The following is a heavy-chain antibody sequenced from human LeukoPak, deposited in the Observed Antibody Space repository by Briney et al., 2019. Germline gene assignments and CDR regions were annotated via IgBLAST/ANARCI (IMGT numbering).Heavy chain of an antibody. CDR3: TREVNDDAFDI. CDR2: IKQDGSEK. CDR1: GFTFSSYW. Sequence: GGSLRLSCAASGFTFSSYWMSWVRQAPGKGLEWVANIKQDGSEKYYVDSVKGRFTISRDNAKNSLYLQMNSLRAEDTAVYYCTREVNDDAFDIWGQGTMVTVSS. V-gene: IGHV3-7*01. D-gene: IGHD1-1*01. J-gene: IGHJ3*02.